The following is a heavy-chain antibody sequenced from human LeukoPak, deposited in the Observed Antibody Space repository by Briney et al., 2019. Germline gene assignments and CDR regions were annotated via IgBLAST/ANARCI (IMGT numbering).Heavy chain of an antibody. CDR1: GGSISSYY. J-gene: IGHJ4*02. V-gene: IGHV4-59*08. D-gene: IGHD6-13*01. CDR2: IYYSGNT. Sequence: SETLSLTCTVSGGSISSYYWSWIRQPPGKGLEWIGYIYYSGNTNYNPSLKSRVTISVDTSKNQFSLKLSSVTAADTAVYYCARHVGSSSWQNFDYWGQGTLVTVSS. CDR3: ARHVGSSSWQNFDY.